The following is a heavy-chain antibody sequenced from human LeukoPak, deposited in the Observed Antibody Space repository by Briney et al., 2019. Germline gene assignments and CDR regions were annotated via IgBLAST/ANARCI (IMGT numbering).Heavy chain of an antibody. CDR1: GASINSYY. CDR2: IYYTGST. CDR3: ARRSVTGWFDP. J-gene: IGHJ5*02. V-gene: IGHV4-59*08. Sequence: SSETLSLTCTVSGASINSYYWSWIRQPPGKGLEWIGYIYYTGSTNYNPSLKSRVIISLDTSKNQFSLKLSSVTAADTAVYYCARRSVTGWFDPWGLGTLVTVSS. D-gene: IGHD4-17*01.